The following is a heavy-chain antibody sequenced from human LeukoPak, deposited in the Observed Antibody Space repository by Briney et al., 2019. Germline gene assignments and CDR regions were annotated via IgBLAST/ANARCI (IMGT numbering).Heavy chain of an antibody. V-gene: IGHV1-8*01. CDR3: ARGGSYYAYTRYFDY. J-gene: IGHJ4*02. Sequence: ASVKVSCKASGYTSTSYDINWVRQATGQGLEWMGWMNPNSGNTGYAQKFQGRVTMTRNTSISTAYMELSSLRSEDTAVYYCARGGSYYAYTRYFDYWGQGTLVTVSS. D-gene: IGHD1-26*01. CDR1: GYTSTSYD. CDR2: MNPNSGNT.